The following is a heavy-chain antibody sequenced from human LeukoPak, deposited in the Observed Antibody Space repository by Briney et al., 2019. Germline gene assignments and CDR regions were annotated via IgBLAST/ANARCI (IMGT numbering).Heavy chain of an antibody. CDR2: IVVGSGNT. D-gene: IGHD3-9*01. V-gene: IGHV1-58*02. CDR1: GFTFTSSA. Sequence: SVKVSCKASGFTFTSSAMQWVRQARGQRLEWIGWIVVGSGNTNYAQKFQERVTITRDMSTSTAYMELSSLRSEDTAAYYCAAVTVLRYFDWLPFDPWGQGTLVTVSS. CDR3: AAVTVLRYFDWLPFDP. J-gene: IGHJ5*02.